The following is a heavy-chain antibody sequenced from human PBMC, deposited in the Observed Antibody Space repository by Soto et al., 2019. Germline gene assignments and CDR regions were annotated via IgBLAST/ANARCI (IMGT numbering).Heavy chain of an antibody. J-gene: IGHJ4*02. CDR2: ISAYNGNT. CDR3: ARDILGFHGDLDY. CDR1: GYTFTSYA. D-gene: IGHD3-10*01. V-gene: IGHV1-18*01. Sequence: ASVKVSCKASGYTFTSYAMHWVRQAPGQRLEWMGWISAYNGNTNYAQKLQGRVTMTTDTSTSTAYMELRSLRSDDTAVYYCARDILGFHGDLDYWGQGTLVIVSS.